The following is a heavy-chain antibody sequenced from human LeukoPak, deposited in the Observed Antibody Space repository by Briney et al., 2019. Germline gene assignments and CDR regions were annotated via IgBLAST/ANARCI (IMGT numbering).Heavy chain of an antibody. CDR1: NFSVNNNY. Sequence: GGSLRLSCAASNFSVNNNYIDWVRQAPGKGLEWVSSLDNFGAKYYGDSVTGRFTVSRDLSKDTVYLQMSSLRADDTAVYYCAGGTYYGTGTRPGYLNYWGLGTLVTVSS. J-gene: IGHJ4*02. V-gene: IGHV3-53*01. CDR2: LDNFGAK. CDR3: AGGTYYGTGTRPGYLNY. D-gene: IGHD3-10*01.